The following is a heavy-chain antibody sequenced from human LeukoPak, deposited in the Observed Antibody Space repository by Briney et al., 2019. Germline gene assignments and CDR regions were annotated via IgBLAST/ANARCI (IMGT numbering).Heavy chain of an antibody. D-gene: IGHD3-10*01. CDR1: GFTFSSYS. J-gene: IGHJ5*02. Sequence: GGSLRLSCAASGFTFSSYSMNWVRQAPGKGLEWVSYISSSSSTIYYADSVKGRFTISRDNAKNSLYLQKNSLRAEDTAVYYCARDGVGWAIGGWFDPWGQGTLVTVSS. CDR2: ISSSSSTI. CDR3: ARDGVGWAIGGWFDP. V-gene: IGHV3-48*01.